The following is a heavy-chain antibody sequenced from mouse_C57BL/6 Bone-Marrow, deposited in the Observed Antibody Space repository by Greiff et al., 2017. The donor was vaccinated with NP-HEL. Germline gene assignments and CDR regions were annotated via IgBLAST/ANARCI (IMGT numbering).Heavy chain of an antibody. CDR1: GYTFTSYG. V-gene: IGHV1-58*01. J-gene: IGHJ3*01. D-gene: IGHD1-1*01. CDR2: IYIGNGYT. CDR3: ATDNGSPFAY. Sequence: VQLQQSGAELVRPGSSVKMSCKTSGYTFTSYGINWVKQRPGQGLEWIGYIYIGNGYTDYNEKFKGKATLTSDTYSSTAYLPLSSLTSEDSAIDVWATDNGSPFAYWGQGTLVTVSA.